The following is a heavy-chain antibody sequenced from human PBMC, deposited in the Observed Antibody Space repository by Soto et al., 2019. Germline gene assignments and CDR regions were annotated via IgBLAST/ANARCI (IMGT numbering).Heavy chain of an antibody. J-gene: IGHJ6*02. D-gene: IGHD3-22*01. Sequence: LXLXCAASGFPFSSXAMSWVRRAPGNGLEWVSAISGSVGSTYYADSVKGRFTISRENSKNTLYLQMNSLRAEDTAVYYCAISNYYDSSGPWGMDVWGQGTTGTVSS. CDR3: AISNYYDSSGPWGMDV. CDR2: ISGSVGST. V-gene: IGHV3-23*01. CDR1: GFPFSSXA.